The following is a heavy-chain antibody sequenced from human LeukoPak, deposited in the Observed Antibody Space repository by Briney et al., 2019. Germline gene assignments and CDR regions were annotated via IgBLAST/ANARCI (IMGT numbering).Heavy chain of an antibody. CDR2: ISSSGRTI. J-gene: IGHJ4*02. V-gene: IGHV3-11*01. CDR3: ARTKSENAYGQHHGLDN. Sequence: RGSLRPSCAASGITFSDHYMNWIRQAPGKGLEWVSYISSSGRTIDYADSVKGRFTISRDNAKKSLYLQMNSLRTEDTAVYYCARTKSENAYGQHHGLDNWGQGTLVTVSS. CDR1: GITFSDHY. D-gene: IGHD3-10*01.